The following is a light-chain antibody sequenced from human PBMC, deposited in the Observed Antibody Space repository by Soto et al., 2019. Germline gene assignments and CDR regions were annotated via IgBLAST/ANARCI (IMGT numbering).Light chain of an antibody. V-gene: IGKV3-11*01. J-gene: IGKJ5*01. CDR1: QSLDTY. CDR2: DVS. CDR3: QQRRDWPIT. Sequence: EIVLTQSPATLSLSPGERATLSCRASQSLDTYLAWYQQRPGQAPRLLIHDVSNRATGIPARFSGGGSGADFTLTISSLEPEDFAVYYCQQRRDWPITVGQGPRLQIK.